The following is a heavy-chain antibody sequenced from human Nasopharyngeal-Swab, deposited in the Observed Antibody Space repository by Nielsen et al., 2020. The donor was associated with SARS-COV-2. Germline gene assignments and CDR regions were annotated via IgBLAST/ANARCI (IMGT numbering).Heavy chain of an antibody. CDR2: ISSGTSTI. CDR1: GFTLATYE. J-gene: IGHJ6*03. V-gene: IGHV3-48*03. Sequence: GESLKISCVASGFTLATYEMNWVRQAPGKGLEWLSYISSGTSTIYYADSVKGRFTISRDNAKNSLYLQMDSLRAEDTAVYYCAGAPSPNSFYYLMDVWGKGTTVTVSS. CDR3: AGAPSPNSFYYLMDV. D-gene: IGHD3-10*01.